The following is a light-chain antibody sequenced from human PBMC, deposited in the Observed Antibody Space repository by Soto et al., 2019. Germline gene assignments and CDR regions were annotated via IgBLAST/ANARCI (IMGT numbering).Light chain of an antibody. CDR3: LQSSSTPPFT. V-gene: IGKV1-39*01. Sequence: DIQMTQSPSSLSASVGDRVTMTCRASQTISIYLNWYQQKPGKAPKILIYAASRLRSGVPSRFSADGSGTDFTLTISSLQPEDFATYYCLQSSSTPPFTLGPGTKVDIK. CDR1: QTISIY. CDR2: AAS. J-gene: IGKJ3*01.